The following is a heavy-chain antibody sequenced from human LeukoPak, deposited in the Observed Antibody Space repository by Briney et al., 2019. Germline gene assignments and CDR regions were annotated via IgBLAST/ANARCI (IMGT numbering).Heavy chain of an antibody. D-gene: IGHD3-22*01. CDR3: AKAVITLIVGPPLPYYFDD. CDR2: IIGSGGST. Sequence: PGGSLRLSCAASGFTFSSYAMSWVRQAPGKGLEWVSAIIGSGGSTYYADSVKGRFTISRDNSKNTLYLQMNSLRAEDTAVYYCAKAVITLIVGPPLPYYFDDWGQGTLVTVSS. CDR1: GFTFSSYA. V-gene: IGHV3-23*01. J-gene: IGHJ4*02.